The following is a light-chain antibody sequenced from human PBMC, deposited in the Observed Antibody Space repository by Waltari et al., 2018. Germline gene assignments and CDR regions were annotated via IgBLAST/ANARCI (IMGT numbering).Light chain of an antibody. Sequence: QSALTQPASVSGSAGQAITICCTGNRLDVGYYNYVSWYQQHQGKAPKLIIYDVSERPSAVPSRFCGSKSGNTASLTISGLRAGDDANYYCNSYTGSSSWVFGGGNKLPVL. CDR2: DVS. V-gene: IGLV2-14*03. J-gene: IGLJ3*02. CDR1: RLDVGYYNY. CDR3: NSYTGSSSWV.